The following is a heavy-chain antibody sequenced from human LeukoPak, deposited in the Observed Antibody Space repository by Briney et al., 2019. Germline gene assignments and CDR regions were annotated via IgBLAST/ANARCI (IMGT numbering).Heavy chain of an antibody. CDR2: MDPNSGNT. V-gene: IGHV1-8*01. CDR1: GYTFTSYD. CDR3: ATVPDYGDYVLVS. Sequence: ASVKVSCKASGYTFTSYDINWVRQATGQGLEWMGWMDPNSGNTGYAQKFQGRVTMTEDTSTDTAYMELSSLRSEDTAVYYCATVPDYGDYVLVSWGQGTLVTVSS. D-gene: IGHD4-17*01. J-gene: IGHJ4*02.